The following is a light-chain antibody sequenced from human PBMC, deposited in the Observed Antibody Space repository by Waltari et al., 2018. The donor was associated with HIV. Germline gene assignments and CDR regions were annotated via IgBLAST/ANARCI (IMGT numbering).Light chain of an antibody. Sequence: SYELTQPPSVSVSPGQTASITCSGDKLGDNYACWYQQKPGQSLVLVIYQESKRPSGRPERFSGANSGNTATLTISGTEAMDEADYYCQAWDSSTDVVFGGGTKLTVL. CDR1: KLGDNY. CDR2: QES. J-gene: IGLJ2*01. CDR3: QAWDSSTDVV. V-gene: IGLV3-1*01.